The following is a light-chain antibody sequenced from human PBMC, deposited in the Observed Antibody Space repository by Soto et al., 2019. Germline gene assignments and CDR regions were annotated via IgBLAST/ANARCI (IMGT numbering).Light chain of an antibody. CDR3: LLSYTGPYV. J-gene: IGLJ1*01. CDR1: TGAVTSGHY. Sequence: QAVVTQEPSLTVSPGGTITLTCGSSTGAVTSGHYPYWFQQKPGQAPRTLIYDTSNKHSWTPARFSGSLLGGKAALTLSGAQPDDEADYYCLLSYTGPYVFGAGTKLTVL. CDR2: DTS. V-gene: IGLV7-46*01.